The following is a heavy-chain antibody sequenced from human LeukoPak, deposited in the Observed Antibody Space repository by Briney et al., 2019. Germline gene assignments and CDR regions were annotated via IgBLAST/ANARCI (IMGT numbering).Heavy chain of an antibody. J-gene: IGHJ4*02. CDR2: IYYSGTT. CDR1: GGSISNYY. D-gene: IGHD6-19*01. Sequence: SGTLSLTCTVSGGSISNYYWIWIRQPPGKGLEWIGYIYYSGTTKYNPSLKSRATISVDTSNNQFSLNLNSVTAADTAVYYCARGAYSSGWYLEYWGQGTLVTVSA. CDR3: ARGAYSSGWYLEY. V-gene: IGHV4-59*01.